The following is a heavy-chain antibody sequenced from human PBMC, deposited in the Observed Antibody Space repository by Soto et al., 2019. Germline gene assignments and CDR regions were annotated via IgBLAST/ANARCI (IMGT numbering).Heavy chain of an antibody. V-gene: IGHV3-33*01. Sequence: GGSLRLSCAASGFTFSSYGMHWVRQAPGKGLEWVAVIWYDGSNKYYADSVKGRFTISRDNSKNTLYLQMNSLRAEDTAVYYCARDQGPCSGGSCYPDYWGQGTLVTVSS. J-gene: IGHJ4*02. CDR1: GFTFSSYG. CDR3: ARDQGPCSGGSCYPDY. D-gene: IGHD2-15*01. CDR2: IWYDGSNK.